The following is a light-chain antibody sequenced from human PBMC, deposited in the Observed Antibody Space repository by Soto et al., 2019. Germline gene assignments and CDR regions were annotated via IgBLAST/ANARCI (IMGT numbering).Light chain of an antibody. Sequence: NFMLTQPHSVSESPGKTVTFSCTGSNGSIASNYVQWYQQRPDSAPTTVIYEDNQRPSGVPDRFSGSIDSSSNSASLTISGLKTEDEADYHCQSYDTSNHVVFGGGTKLTVL. V-gene: IGLV6-57*02. CDR2: EDN. J-gene: IGLJ2*01. CDR1: NGSIASNY. CDR3: QSYDTSNHVV.